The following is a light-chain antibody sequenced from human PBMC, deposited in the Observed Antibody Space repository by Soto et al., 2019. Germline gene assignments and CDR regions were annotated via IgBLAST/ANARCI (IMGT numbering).Light chain of an antibody. CDR3: SSYAGNNNVI. CDR2: EVS. CDR1: SSDVGGYNY. J-gene: IGLJ2*01. V-gene: IGLV2-8*01. Sequence: QSALTQPPSASGSPGQSVTISCTGTSSDVGGYNYVSWYQQHPGKAPKLMIYEVSKRPSGVPDRFSGSKSGNTAFLTVSGLQAEDEADYYCSSYAGNNNVIFGGGTKLTVL.